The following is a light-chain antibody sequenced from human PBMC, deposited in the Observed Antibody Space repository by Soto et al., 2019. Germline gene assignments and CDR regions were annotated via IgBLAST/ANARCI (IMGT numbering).Light chain of an antibody. Sequence: DIVMTQSPDSLVVSLGERATINCKSSQSVLYSANSKSYLAWFQKRPGQTPKLLISGASTREFGVPDRFSGSGSATDFTLTINSLQADDVAVYYCQQYYSTPLTFGGGTRVEIK. CDR1: QSVLYSANSKSY. CDR2: GAS. J-gene: IGKJ4*01. CDR3: QQYYSTPLT. V-gene: IGKV4-1*01.